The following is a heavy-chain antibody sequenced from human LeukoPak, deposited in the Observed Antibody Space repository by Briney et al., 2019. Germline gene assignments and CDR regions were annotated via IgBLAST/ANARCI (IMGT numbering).Heavy chain of an antibody. Sequence: PSETLSLTCAVYGGSFSGYYWSWIRQPPGKGLEWIGEINHSGSTNYNPSLKSRVTISVDTSKNQFSLKLSSVTAADTAVYYCARARIAAAGFDYWGQGTLVTVSS. CDR3: ARARIAAAGFDY. CDR1: GGSFSGYY. CDR2: INHSGST. V-gene: IGHV4-34*01. D-gene: IGHD6-13*01. J-gene: IGHJ4*02.